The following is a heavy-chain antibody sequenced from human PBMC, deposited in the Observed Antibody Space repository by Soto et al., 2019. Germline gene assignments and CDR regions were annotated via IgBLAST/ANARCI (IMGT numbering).Heavy chain of an antibody. CDR2: IVVGSGNT. Sequence: ASVKVSCKASGFTFTSSAVQWVRQARGQRLEWIGWIVVGSGNTNYAQKFQERVTITRDMSTSTAYMELSSLRSEDTAVYFCAREGPRDGYSKHFDYWGQGTLVTVSS. CDR1: GFTFTSSA. D-gene: IGHD2-15*01. J-gene: IGHJ4*02. CDR3: AREGPRDGYSKHFDY. V-gene: IGHV1-58*01.